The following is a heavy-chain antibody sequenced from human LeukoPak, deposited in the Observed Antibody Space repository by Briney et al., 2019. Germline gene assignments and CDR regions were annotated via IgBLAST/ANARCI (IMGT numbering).Heavy chain of an antibody. Sequence: SQTLSLTCTVSGGSISSGDYYWSWIRQPPGTGLEWIGYIYYSGSTYYNPSLKSRVTISVDTSKNQFSLKLSSVTAADTAVYYCARYQPPEENVVVVAATESQTFDYWGQGTLVTVSS. CDR2: IYYSGST. V-gene: IGHV4-30-4*01. D-gene: IGHD2-15*01. J-gene: IGHJ4*02. CDR3: ARYQPPEENVVVVAATESQTFDY. CDR1: GGSISSGDYY.